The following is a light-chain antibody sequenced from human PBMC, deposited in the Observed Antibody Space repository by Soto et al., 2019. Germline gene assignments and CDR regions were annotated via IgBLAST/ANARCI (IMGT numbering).Light chain of an antibody. V-gene: IGKV3-20*01. CDR3: QQYVRSPPSWT. J-gene: IGKJ1*01. Sequence: ETVLTQSPGTLSLSPGERATLSCRASQSVSSSYLAWYHQKPGQAPRLLIYDASSRATGIPDRFSGSGSGTDFTLTISRLEPEDFAVYYCQQYVRSPPSWTFVQGTKVEIK. CDR1: QSVSSSY. CDR2: DAS.